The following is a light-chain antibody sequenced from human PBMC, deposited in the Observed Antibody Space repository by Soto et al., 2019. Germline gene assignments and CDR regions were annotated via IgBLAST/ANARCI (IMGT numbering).Light chain of an antibody. V-gene: IGKV1-39*01. Sequence: DIQMTQSPSSLSASVGDRVTITCRTSQNIRKYLNWYHQKPGRAPDLLIYTASSLQVGFPSRFSGSGSGTDFSLTISSLQPEDIGTYYCQQSFSIPLTFGGGTKVEIK. CDR1: QNIRKY. J-gene: IGKJ4*01. CDR3: QQSFSIPLT. CDR2: TAS.